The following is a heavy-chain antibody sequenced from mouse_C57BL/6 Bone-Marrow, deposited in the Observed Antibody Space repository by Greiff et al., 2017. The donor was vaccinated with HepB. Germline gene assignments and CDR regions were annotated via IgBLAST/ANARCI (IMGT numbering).Heavy chain of an antibody. CDR3: ARALITTVVADWYFDV. V-gene: IGHV3-6*01. D-gene: IGHD1-1*01. Sequence: ESGPGLVKPSQSLSLTCSVTGYSITSGYYWNWIRQFPGNKLEWMGYISYDGSNNYNPSLKNRISITRDTSKNQFFLKLNSVTTEDTATYYCARALITTVVADWYFDVWGTGTTVTVSS. J-gene: IGHJ1*03. CDR2: ISYDGSN. CDR1: GYSITSGYY.